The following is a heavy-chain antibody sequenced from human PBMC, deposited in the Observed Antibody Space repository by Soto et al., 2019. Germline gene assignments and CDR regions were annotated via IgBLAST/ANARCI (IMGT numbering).Heavy chain of an antibody. V-gene: IGHV5-51*01. CDR2: IYPGDSDT. J-gene: IGHJ4*02. CDR3: ARRGLWGSYPFDS. D-gene: IGHD1-26*01. Sequence: PGESLKISCKGSGYSFTNYWIGWVRQMPGKGLEWMGIIYPGDSDTRYSPSFQGQVTISADNSISTAYLQWSSLKASDTAMYYCARRGLWGSYPFDSWGQGTLVTVSS. CDR1: GYSFTNYW.